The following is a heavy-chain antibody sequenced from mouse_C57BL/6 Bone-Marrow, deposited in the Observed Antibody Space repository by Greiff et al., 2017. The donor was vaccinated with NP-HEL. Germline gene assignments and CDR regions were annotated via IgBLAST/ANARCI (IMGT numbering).Heavy chain of an antibody. CDR3: CGWLLGFDY. D-gene: IGHD2-3*01. J-gene: IGHJ2*01. Sequence: QVQLKESGAELARPGASVKLSCKASGYTFTSYGISWVKQRTGQGLEWIGEIYPRSGNTYYNEKFKGKATLTADKSSSTAYMELRSLTSEDSAVYFCCGWLLGFDYWGQGTTLTVSS. CDR2: IYPRSGNT. CDR1: GYTFTSYG. V-gene: IGHV1-81*01.